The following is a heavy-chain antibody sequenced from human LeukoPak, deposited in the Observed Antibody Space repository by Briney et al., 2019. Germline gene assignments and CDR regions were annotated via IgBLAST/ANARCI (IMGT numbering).Heavy chain of an antibody. Sequence: PGRSLRLSCAASGFIFHDFAMHWVRQTPGEGLEWVSGITWNSGTIAYADSVKGRFTISRDNAKNSLYLQMNSLRVEDMAFYYCARENSGSHAFDYWGQGTLVTVSS. CDR1: GFIFHDFA. V-gene: IGHV3-9*03. CDR2: ITWNSGTI. D-gene: IGHD1-26*01. CDR3: ARENSGSHAFDY. J-gene: IGHJ4*02.